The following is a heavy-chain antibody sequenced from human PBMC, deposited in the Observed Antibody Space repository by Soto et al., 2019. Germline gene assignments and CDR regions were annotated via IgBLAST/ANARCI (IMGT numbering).Heavy chain of an antibody. Sequence: PGGSLRLSCAASGFTFSSYAMSWARQAPGKGLEWVSAISGSGGSTYYADSVKGRVTISRDNAKNSLYLQMNSLRAEDTAVYYCARDPPSLHYDSSGYYFEYFQHWGQGTLVTVSS. CDR3: ARDPPSLHYDSSGYYFEYFQH. J-gene: IGHJ1*01. CDR2: ISGSGGST. CDR1: GFTFSSYA. D-gene: IGHD3-22*01. V-gene: IGHV3-23*01.